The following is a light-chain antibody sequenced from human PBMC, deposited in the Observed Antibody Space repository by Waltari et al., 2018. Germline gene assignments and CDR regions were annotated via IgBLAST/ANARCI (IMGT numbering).Light chain of an antibody. V-gene: IGKV3-20*01. J-gene: IGKJ1*01. CDR1: QSVNSNY. CDR2: GAS. CDR3: QQYGNSLTWS. Sequence: IVLTQSPDTLSLSPGERATLSCRASQSVNSNYLAWYQQKPDQAPRLLIYGASNRATGIPDRFSGSVSGTDFTLTISRLGPEDFAVYYCQQYGNSLTWSFGQGTKVEI.